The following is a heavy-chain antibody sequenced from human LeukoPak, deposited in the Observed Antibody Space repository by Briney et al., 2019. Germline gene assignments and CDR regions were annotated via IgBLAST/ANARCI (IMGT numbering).Heavy chain of an antibody. CDR1: GYTLTELS. Sequence: ASVKVSCKVSGYTLTELSMHWVRQAPGKGLEWMGGFDPEDGETIYAQKFQGRVTMTEDTSTDTAYMELSSLRSKDTAVYYCATIPANYDSSGFLYYFDYWGQGTLVTVSS. V-gene: IGHV1-24*01. CDR2: FDPEDGET. J-gene: IGHJ4*02. CDR3: ATIPANYDSSGFLYYFDY. D-gene: IGHD3-22*01.